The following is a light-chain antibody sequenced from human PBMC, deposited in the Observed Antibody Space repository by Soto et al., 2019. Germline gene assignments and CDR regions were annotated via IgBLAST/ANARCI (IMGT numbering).Light chain of an antibody. CDR2: DVS. CDR1: SSDIGGNNY. J-gene: IGLJ1*01. Sequence: ALTQPRSVSGSPGQSVAISCTGTSSDIGGNNYVSWFQQHPGKAPKLMIYDVSKWPSGVPDRFFGSKSGNTASLTISGLQAEDEADYYCCSYAGTYTYVFGTGTKVTVL. V-gene: IGLV2-11*01. CDR3: CSYAGTYTYV.